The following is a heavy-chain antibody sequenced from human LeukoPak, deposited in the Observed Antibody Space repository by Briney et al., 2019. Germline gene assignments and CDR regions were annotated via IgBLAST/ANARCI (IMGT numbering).Heavy chain of an antibody. J-gene: IGHJ5*02. CDR3: ARDLDGSGNYHWFDP. Sequence: GGSLRLSCAASGLTFSSYRMHWVRQAPGTGLVWVSRINCDGSTTTYADSVKGRFAIARDNAKNTLYVQMNSLRVEDTAVYYCARDLDGSGNYHWFDPWGQGTLVTVSS. CDR2: INCDGSTT. CDR1: GLTFSSYR. D-gene: IGHD3-10*01. V-gene: IGHV3-74*01.